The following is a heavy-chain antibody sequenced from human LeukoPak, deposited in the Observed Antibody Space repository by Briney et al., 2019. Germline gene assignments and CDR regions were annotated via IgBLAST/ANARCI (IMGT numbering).Heavy chain of an antibody. D-gene: IGHD3-10*01. CDR3: ASWQWFGEHY. Sequence: PSETLSLTCAVSGYSISSGYYWGWIRQPPGKGLERIGSIYHSGSTYYNPSLKSRVTISVDTSKNQFSLKLSSVTAADTAVYYCASWQWFGEHYWGQGTLVTVSS. CDR2: IYHSGST. CDR1: GYSISSGYY. V-gene: IGHV4-38-2*01. J-gene: IGHJ4*02.